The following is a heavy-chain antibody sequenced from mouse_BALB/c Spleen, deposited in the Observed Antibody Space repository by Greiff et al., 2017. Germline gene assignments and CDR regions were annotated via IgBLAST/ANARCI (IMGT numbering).Heavy chain of an antibody. V-gene: IGHV5-6-5*01. D-gene: IGHD2-2*01. CDR3: ARGENGYDGRGYFDY. CDR2: ISSGGST. J-gene: IGHJ2*01. CDR1: GFTFSSYA. Sequence: EVQVVESGGGLVKPGGSLKLSCAASGFTFSSYAMSWVRQTPEKRLEWVASISSGGSTYYPDSVKGRFTISRDNARNILYLQMSSLRSEDTAMYYCARGENGYDGRGYFDYWGQGTTLTVSS.